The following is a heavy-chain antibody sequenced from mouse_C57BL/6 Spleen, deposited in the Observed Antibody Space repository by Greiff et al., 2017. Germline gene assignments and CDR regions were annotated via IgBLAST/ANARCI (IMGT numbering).Heavy chain of an antibody. CDR1: GYTFTDYE. J-gene: IGHJ3*01. CDR3: TSLLWAY. D-gene: IGHD2-10*01. Sequence: VQVVESGAELVRPGASVTLSCKASGYTFTDYEMHWVKQTPVHGLEWIGAIDPETGGTAYNQKFKGKAILTADKSSSTAYMELRSLTSEDSAVYYCTSLLWAYWGQGTLVTVSA. CDR2: IDPETGGT. V-gene: IGHV1-15*01.